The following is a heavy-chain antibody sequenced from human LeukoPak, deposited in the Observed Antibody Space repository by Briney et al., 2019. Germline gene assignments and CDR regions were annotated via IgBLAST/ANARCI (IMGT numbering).Heavy chain of an antibody. V-gene: IGHV3-15*01. J-gene: IGHJ6*02. Sequence: PGGSLRLSCAGSGFTFSNTWMCWVRQAPGKGLEWVGRIKKRSDGGATDYAAPVKGRFTISRDDSENTLYLQMNSLKTEDTAVYYCSTYKYDQGYYAMDVWGQGTTVTVSS. CDR1: GFTFSNTW. CDR3: STYKYDQGYYAMDV. CDR2: IKKRSDGGAT. D-gene: IGHD1-14*01.